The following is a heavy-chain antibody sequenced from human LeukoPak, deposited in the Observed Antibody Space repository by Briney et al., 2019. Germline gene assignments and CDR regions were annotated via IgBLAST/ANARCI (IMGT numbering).Heavy chain of an antibody. CDR2: IDPNGSEK. D-gene: IGHD3-3*01. CDR1: GFTFGGYY. Sequence: GGSLRLSCAVSGFTFGGYYMSWVRQAPGEGLEWVANIDPNGSEKHYVDSVKGRFMISRDNVENSLYLQMNSLRAEDTAVYYCARVGVVRDDAFDIWGQGTVVTVSS. CDR3: ARVGVVRDDAFDI. V-gene: IGHV3-7*01. J-gene: IGHJ3*02.